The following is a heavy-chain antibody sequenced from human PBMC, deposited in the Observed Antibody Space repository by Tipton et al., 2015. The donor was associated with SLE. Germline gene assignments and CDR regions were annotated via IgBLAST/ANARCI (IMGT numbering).Heavy chain of an antibody. Sequence: TLSLTCAVSGGSISSGGYSWSWIRQPPGKGLEWIGYIYHSGSTYYNPSLKSRVTISVDTSKNQFSLKLNSVTAADTAVYYCARAYGDNPFDYWGQGTLVTVSS. J-gene: IGHJ4*02. D-gene: IGHD4-17*01. CDR1: GGSISSGGYS. CDR3: ARAYGDNPFDY. V-gene: IGHV4-30-2*01. CDR2: IYHSGST.